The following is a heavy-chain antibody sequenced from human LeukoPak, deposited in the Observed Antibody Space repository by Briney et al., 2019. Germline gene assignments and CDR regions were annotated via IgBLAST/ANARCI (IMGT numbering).Heavy chain of an antibody. CDR1: GFTFSSYW. CDR2: IEQDGSAN. CDR3: ARDLTMVRGVINDVDY. Sequence: GGSLRLSCAASGFTFSSYWMSWVRQAPGKGLEWVANIEQDGSANYYVDSVKGRFTISRDNAKNSLYLQMNSLRAEDTAVYYCARDLTMVRGVINDVDYWGQGTLVTVSS. V-gene: IGHV3-7*03. D-gene: IGHD3-10*01. J-gene: IGHJ4*02.